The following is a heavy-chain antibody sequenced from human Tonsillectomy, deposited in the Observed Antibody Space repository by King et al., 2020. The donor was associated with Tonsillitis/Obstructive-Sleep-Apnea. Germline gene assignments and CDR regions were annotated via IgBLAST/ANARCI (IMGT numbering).Heavy chain of an antibody. V-gene: IGHV3-30*04. CDR3: ASDGNSSPRVHADAFDI. J-gene: IGHJ3*02. D-gene: IGHD5-12*01. Sequence: QLVQSGGGVVQPGRSLRLSCAASGFTFSSYAMHWVRQAPGKGLEWVAVISYDGSNKYYADSVKGRFTISRDNSKNTLYLPMNSLRAEDTAVYYCASDGNSSPRVHADAFDIWGQGTMVTVSS. CDR1: GFTFSSYA. CDR2: ISYDGSNK.